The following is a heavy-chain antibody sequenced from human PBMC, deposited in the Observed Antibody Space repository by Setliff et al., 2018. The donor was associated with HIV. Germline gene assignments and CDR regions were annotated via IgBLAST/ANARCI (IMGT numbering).Heavy chain of an antibody. CDR2: ISPNTGGT. D-gene: IGHD4-17*01. J-gene: IGHJ4*02. V-gene: IGHV1-2*06. Sequence: ASVKVSCKASGYTFTGYYIHWVRQAPGQGLEWMGRISPNTGGTIYAQKLQGRVTMTRDTSISTAYMELSSPTSDDTAVYYCARVATVTTPFDYWGQGTLVTVSS. CDR3: ARVATVTTPFDY. CDR1: GYTFTGYY.